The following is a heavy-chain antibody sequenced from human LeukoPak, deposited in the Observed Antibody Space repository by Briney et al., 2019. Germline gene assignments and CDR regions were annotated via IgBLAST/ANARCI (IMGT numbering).Heavy chain of an antibody. J-gene: IGHJ4*02. Sequence: ASVKVSCKASGYTFTSYDINWVRQATGQGLEWMGWMNPNSGNTGYAQKFQERVTITRDMSTSTAYMELSSLRSEDTAVYYCAAQIDVDGNFDYWGQGTLVTVSS. D-gene: IGHD5-12*01. CDR3: AAQIDVDGNFDY. V-gene: IGHV1-8*01. CDR1: GYTFTSYD. CDR2: MNPNSGNT.